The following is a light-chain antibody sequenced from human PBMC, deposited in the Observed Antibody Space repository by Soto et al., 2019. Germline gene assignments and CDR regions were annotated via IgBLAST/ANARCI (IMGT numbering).Light chain of an antibody. CDR1: QSVSTN. V-gene: IGKV3-15*01. Sequence: ETVMTQSPATLSVSPGERATLSCRASQSVSTNLAWYQHKPGQGPRLVIYGASTRATGIPARFSGSGSGTEFTLTISSLQSEDSAVYYCQQSDNWPLTFGGGTKVEIK. J-gene: IGKJ4*01. CDR3: QQSDNWPLT. CDR2: GAS.